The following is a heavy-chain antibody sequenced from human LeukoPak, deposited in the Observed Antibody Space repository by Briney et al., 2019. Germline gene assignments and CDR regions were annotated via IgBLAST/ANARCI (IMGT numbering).Heavy chain of an antibody. Sequence: GGSLRLSCAASGFTFSSYAMHWVRQAPGKGLEWVAVISYDGSNKYYADSVKGRFTISRDNSKNTLYLQMNSLRAEDTVVYYCARGLQQLDYYFDYWGQGTLVTVSS. V-gene: IGHV3-30-3*01. D-gene: IGHD6-13*01. J-gene: IGHJ4*02. CDR3: ARGLQQLDYYFDY. CDR1: GFTFSSYA. CDR2: ISYDGSNK.